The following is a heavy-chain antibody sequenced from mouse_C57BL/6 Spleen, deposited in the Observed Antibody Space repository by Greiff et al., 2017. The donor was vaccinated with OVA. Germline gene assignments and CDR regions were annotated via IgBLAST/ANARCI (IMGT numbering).Heavy chain of an antibody. CDR2: INPNNGGT. V-gene: IGHV1-18*01. D-gene: IGHD1-1*02. CDR1: GYTFTDYN. Sequence: EVQWVESGPELVKPGASVKIPCKASGYTFTDYNMDWVKQSHGKSLEWIGDINPNNGGTIYNQKFKGKATLTVDKSSSTAYMELRSLTSEDTAVYYCARGGGNWYFDVWGTGTTVTVSS. CDR3: ARGGGNWYFDV. J-gene: IGHJ1*03.